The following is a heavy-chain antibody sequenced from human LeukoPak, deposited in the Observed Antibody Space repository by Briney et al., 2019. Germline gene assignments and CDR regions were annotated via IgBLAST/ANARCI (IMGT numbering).Heavy chain of an antibody. CDR3: VRGIEY. CDR1: GFTLRSYS. Sequence: GGSLRLSCAASGFTLRSYSMNWVRQAPGKGLEWVANIKEDGSEIYYVDSVKGRFTISRDNAKNSLFLQMNSLRAEDTAVYYCVRGIEYWGQGTLVTVSS. V-gene: IGHV3-7*01. J-gene: IGHJ4*02. CDR2: IKEDGSEI.